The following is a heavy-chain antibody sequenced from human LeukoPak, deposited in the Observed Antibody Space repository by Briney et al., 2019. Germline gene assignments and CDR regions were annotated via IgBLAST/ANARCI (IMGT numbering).Heavy chain of an antibody. D-gene: IGHD4-11*01. CDR3: ARNDYSNYYYYGMDV. CDR2: IIPILGIA. V-gene: IGHV1-69*04. J-gene: IGHJ6*02. CDR1: GGTFSSYA. Sequence: SVKVSCKASGGTFSSYAISWVRQAPGQGLEWMGRIIPILGIANYAQKFQGRVTITADKSTSTAYTELSSLRSEDTAVYYCARNDYSNYYYYGMDVWGQGTTVTVSS.